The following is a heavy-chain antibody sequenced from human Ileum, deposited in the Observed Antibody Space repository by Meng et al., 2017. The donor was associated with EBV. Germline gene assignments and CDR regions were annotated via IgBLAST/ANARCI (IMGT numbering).Heavy chain of an antibody. CDR3: VRGPPVGVPGPGDY. CDR1: GYAFTSYI. Sequence: GQLVQSGAEVKNPGASVKVSCKASGYAFTSYILHWVRQAPGQRLEWMGWINVGVGYTKYSQKFQGRVTISSDTSATTGYMELSSLRSEDTAVYYCVRGPPVGVPGPGDYWGQGTLVTVSS. D-gene: IGHD2-21*01. V-gene: IGHV1-3*01. J-gene: IGHJ4*02. CDR2: INVGVGYT.